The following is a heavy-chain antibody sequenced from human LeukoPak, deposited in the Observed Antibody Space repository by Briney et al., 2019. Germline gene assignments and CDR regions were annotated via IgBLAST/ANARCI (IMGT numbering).Heavy chain of an antibody. CDR2: INPSGGST. J-gene: IGHJ3*02. Sequence: ASVKVSCEASGYTFTSYYMHWVRQAPGQGLEWMGIINPSGGSTSYAQKFQGRVTMTRDTSTSTVYMELSSLRSEDTAVYYCARAAHWDDAFDIWGQGTMVTVSS. CDR1: GYTFTSYY. CDR3: ARAAHWDDAFDI. D-gene: IGHD1-26*01. V-gene: IGHV1-46*01.